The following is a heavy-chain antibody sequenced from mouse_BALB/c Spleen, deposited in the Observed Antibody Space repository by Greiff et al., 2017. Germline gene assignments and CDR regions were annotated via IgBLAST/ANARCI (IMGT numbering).Heavy chain of an antibody. J-gene: IGHJ3*01. CDR2: ISSGGGST. CDR1: GFAFSSYD. CDR3: ARQGYGTFAY. V-gene: IGHV5-12-1*01. Sequence: EVKLMESGGGLVKPGGSLKLSCAASGFAFSSYDMSWVRQTPEKRLEWVAYISSGGGSTYYPDTVKGRFTISRDNAKNTLYLQMSSLKSEDTAMYYCARQGYGTFAYWGQGTLVTVSA. D-gene: IGHD2-10*02.